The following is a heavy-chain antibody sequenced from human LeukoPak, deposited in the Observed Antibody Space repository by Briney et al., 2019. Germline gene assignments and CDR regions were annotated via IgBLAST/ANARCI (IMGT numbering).Heavy chain of an antibody. CDR3: AKGLNSGYYHSLDY. Sequence: GSLRLSCAASGFTFSSYAMSWVRQAPGKGLEWVSAISGSGGSTYYADSVKGRFTISRDNSKNTLYLQMNSLRVEDTAVYYCAKGLNSGYYHSLDYWGQGTLVTVSS. D-gene: IGHD3-22*01. CDR1: GFTFSSYA. J-gene: IGHJ4*02. V-gene: IGHV3-23*01. CDR2: ISGSGGST.